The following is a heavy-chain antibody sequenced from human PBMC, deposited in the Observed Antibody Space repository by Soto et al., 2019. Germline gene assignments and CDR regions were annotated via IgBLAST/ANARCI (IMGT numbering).Heavy chain of an antibody. CDR3: ATASATIAAAAIFDY. CDR2: IYQSGST. D-gene: IGHD6-13*01. J-gene: IGHJ4*02. V-gene: IGHV4-4*02. CDR1: GGAISSSKW. Sequence: PSETLSLTCAVSGGAISSSKWWSWVRQPPGKGLEWIGEIYQSGSTNYNPSLESRVRMSVDKSRNQFSLKLTSVSAADTAVYYCATASATIAAAAIFDYWGQGTLVTVSS.